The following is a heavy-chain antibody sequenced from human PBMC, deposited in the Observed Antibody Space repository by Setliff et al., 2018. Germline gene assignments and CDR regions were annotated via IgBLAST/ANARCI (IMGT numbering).Heavy chain of an antibody. CDR2: IIPVFGTA. D-gene: IGHD3-3*01. J-gene: IGHJ4*02. V-gene: IGHV1-69*08. Sequence: GASVKVSCKASGGTLSSYTISWVRQAPGQGLEWMGRIIPVFGTANYAQKFQGRVTITADKSTSTAYMELSSLRSEDTAVYYCARELPRTIFGVVIDYWGQGTLVTVSS. CDR3: ARELPRTIFGVVIDY. CDR1: GGTLSSYT.